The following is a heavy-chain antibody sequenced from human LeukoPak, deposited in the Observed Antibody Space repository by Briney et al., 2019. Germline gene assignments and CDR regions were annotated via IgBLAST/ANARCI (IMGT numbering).Heavy chain of an antibody. CDR2: ISSSGSTI. CDR3: ARDSSGYYHGAYYYYMDV. V-gene: IGHV3-48*03. CDR1: GFTFSSYW. J-gene: IGHJ6*03. D-gene: IGHD3-22*01. Sequence: PGGSLRLSCAASGFTFSSYWMSWVRQAPGKGLEWVSYISSSGSTIYYADSVKGRFTISRDNAKNSLYLQMNSLRAEDTAVYYCARDSSGYYHGAYYYYMDVWGKGTTVTVSS.